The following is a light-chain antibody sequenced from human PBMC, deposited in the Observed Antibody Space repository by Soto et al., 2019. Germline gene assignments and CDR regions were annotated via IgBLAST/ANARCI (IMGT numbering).Light chain of an antibody. V-gene: IGLV1-47*01. CDR1: SSNIGSHY. Sequence: QSVLTQPPSASGTPRQRVPISCSGSSSNIGSHYVYWYQQLPGTAPKVLLYRNNQRPSGVPDRFSGSKSGTSASLAISGLRSEDEADYYCATWDDSLSVLFGGGTKVTVL. J-gene: IGLJ2*01. CDR2: RNN. CDR3: ATWDDSLSVL.